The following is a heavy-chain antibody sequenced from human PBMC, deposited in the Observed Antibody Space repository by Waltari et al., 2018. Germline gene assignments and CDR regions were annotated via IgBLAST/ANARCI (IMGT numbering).Heavy chain of an antibody. CDR2: IQRSGRT. Sequence: QMQLQESGPGLVKPSGTLSVTCTVSGDSLSSGDWWSWVCQSPEKGLEWIGQIQRSGRTHYNPSFESRVTISMDSSNNQFSLKVTSTTAADTAVYYCARDRGRGIYLDSWGRGTLVTVSP. J-gene: IGHJ4*02. D-gene: IGHD2-15*01. CDR3: ARDRGRGIYLDS. V-gene: IGHV4-4*02. CDR1: GDSLSSGDW.